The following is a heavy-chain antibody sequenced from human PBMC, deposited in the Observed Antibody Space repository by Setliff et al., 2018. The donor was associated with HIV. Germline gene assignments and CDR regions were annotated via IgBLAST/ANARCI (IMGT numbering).Heavy chain of an antibody. Sequence: PGGSLRLSCAASGFTFSSYSMNWVRQAPGKGLEWIGSIYHSGSTYYNPSLKSRVTISVDTSKNQFSLKLSSVTAADTAVYYCASCPEIIVGAIDYWGQGTLVTVSS. CDR1: GFTFSSYS. J-gene: IGHJ4*02. V-gene: IGHV4-38-2*01. CDR3: ASCPEIIVGAIDY. D-gene: IGHD1-26*01. CDR2: IYHSGST.